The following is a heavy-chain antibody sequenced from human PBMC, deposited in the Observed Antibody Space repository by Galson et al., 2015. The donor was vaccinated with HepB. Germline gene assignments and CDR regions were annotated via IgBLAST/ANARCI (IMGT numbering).Heavy chain of an antibody. J-gene: IGHJ5*02. V-gene: IGHV4-4*02. CDR2: AYHSGGT. CDR1: GDSISNDRW. D-gene: IGHD6-19*01. CDR3: VERAVAGPLSWFDP. Sequence: LSLTCAVSGDSISNDRWWSWVRQPPGEGLEWIGEAYHSGGTNYRPSLESRVTISVDKSKNQFSLKLTSVTAADTAVYYCVERAVAGPLSWFDPWSQGTLITVSS.